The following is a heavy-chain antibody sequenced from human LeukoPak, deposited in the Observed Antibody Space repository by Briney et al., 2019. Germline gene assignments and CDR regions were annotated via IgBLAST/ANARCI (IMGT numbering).Heavy chain of an antibody. V-gene: IGHV3-23*01. CDR3: VKGSLSSSGKTNYLDY. CDR1: GFTFSSYA. J-gene: IGHJ4*02. D-gene: IGHD6-19*01. Sequence: GGSLRLSCAASGFTFSSYAMTWVRQAPGKGLEWVSSISGSGDNMDYADSVKGRFTISRDNSKNTLFLQMNSLRTDDTALYYCVKGSLSSSGKTNYLDYWGQGTLVTVSS. CDR2: ISGSGDNM.